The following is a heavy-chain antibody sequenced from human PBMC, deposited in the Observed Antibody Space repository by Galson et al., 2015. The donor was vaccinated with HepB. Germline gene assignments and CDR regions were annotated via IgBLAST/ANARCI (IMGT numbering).Heavy chain of an antibody. CDR1: GFTFSSYA. D-gene: IGHD1-14*01. CDR3: VKETGSMDV. J-gene: IGHJ6*02. CDR2: INNSGGST. Sequence: SLRLSCAASGFTFSSYAMSWVRQAPGKGLEWVSTINNSGGSTYYADSVKGRFTISRDNSKNTLYVQMNSLSAEDTAVYYCVKETGSMDVWGQGTTVTVSS. V-gene: IGHV3-23*01.